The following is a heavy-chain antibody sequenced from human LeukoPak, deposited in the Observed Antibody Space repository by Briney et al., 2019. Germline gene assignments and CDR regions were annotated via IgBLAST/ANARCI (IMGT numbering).Heavy chain of an antibody. J-gene: IGHJ4*02. CDR3: AKDHSPSPLGAPEGAFDY. CDR2: ISGSGGST. Sequence: GGSLRLSCAASGFTFSNAWMSWVRQAPGKGLEWVSAISGSGGSTYYADSVKGRFTISRDNSKNTLYLQMNSLRAEDTAVYYCAKDHSPSPLGAPEGAFDYWGQGTLVTVSS. CDR1: GFTFSNAW. D-gene: IGHD1-14*01. V-gene: IGHV3-23*01.